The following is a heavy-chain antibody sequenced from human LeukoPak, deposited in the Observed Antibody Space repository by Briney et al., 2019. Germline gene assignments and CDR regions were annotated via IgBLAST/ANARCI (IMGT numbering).Heavy chain of an antibody. CDR1: GGSFSGYY. Sequence: SETLSLTCAVYGGSFSGYYWSWIRQPPGKGLEWIGEINHSGSTNYNPSLTSRVTISVDTSKNQFSLKLSSVPAADTAVYYCARGDYDRDIWGQGTMVTVSS. CDR3: ARGDYDRDI. CDR2: INHSGST. V-gene: IGHV4-34*01. D-gene: IGHD3-22*01. J-gene: IGHJ3*02.